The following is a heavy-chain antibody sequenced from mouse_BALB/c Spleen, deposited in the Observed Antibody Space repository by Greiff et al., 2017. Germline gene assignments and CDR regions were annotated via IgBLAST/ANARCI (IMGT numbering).Heavy chain of an antibody. J-gene: IGHJ4*01. CDR3: ARIEGYYFYYAMDY. V-gene: IGHV2-2*02. CDR2: IWSGGST. Sequence: QVQLKESGPGLVQPSQSLSITCTVSGFALTSYGVHWVRQSPGKGLEWLGVIWSGGSTDYNAAFISRLSISKDNSKSQVFFKMNSLQANDTAIYYCARIEGYYFYYAMDYWGQGTSVTVSS. CDR1: GFALTSYG. D-gene: IGHD2-3*01.